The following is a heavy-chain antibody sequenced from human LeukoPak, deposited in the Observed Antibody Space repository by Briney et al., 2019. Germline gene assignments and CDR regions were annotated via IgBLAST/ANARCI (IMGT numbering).Heavy chain of an antibody. CDR3: ARDLSTGWVT. D-gene: IGHD6-19*01. CDR1: GFTVSSYY. CDR2: IYSGGST. Sequence: GRSLRLSCAASGFTVSSYYMSWVRQAPGKGLEWVSVIYSGGSTYYADSVRGRFTFSRDNSKNTLYLQMNSLRAEDTAVYYCARDLSTGWVTWGQGTLVTVSS. J-gene: IGHJ5*02. V-gene: IGHV3-66*01.